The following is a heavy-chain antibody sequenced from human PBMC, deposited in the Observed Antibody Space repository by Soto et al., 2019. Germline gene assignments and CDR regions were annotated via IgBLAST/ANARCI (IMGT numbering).Heavy chain of an antibody. J-gene: IGHJ6*02. D-gene: IGHD3-16*02. CDR2: IRSKAYGGTT. V-gene: IGHV3-49*04. Sequence: GVLRLSCTASGFTFGDYAMSWVRQAPGKGLEWVGFIRSKAYGGTTEYAASVKGRFTISRDDSKSIAYLQMNSLKTEDTAVYYCTRASLPSYGMDVWGQGTTVTVSS. CDR1: GFTFGDYA. CDR3: TRASLPSYGMDV.